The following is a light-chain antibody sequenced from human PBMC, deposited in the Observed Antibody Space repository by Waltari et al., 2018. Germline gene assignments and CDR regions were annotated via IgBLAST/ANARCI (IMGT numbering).Light chain of an antibody. Sequence: EIAMTQSPATLSVSPGERATLSCRTSQSVNSNLAWYQQRPGQPPRLLIYVGSTRAPGIPGRFRGSGSGTEFTLTISRLQSEDFAVYYCQQYDNWLPYTFGQGTKVDMK. V-gene: IGKV3-15*01. CDR1: QSVNSN. CDR3: QQYDNWLPYT. J-gene: IGKJ2*01. CDR2: VGS.